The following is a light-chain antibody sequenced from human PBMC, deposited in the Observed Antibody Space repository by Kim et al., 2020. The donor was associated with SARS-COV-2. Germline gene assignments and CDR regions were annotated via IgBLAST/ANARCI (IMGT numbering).Light chain of an antibody. Sequence: DIVMTQSPDSLAVFLGERATINCKSSRSVLYSSNNTNYLAWYQQKPGQAPKLLIYWASTRESGVPDRFSGSGSGTDFTLTISSLQAEDVAVYYCQQSYSTPLTFGGGTKVEIK. J-gene: IGKJ4*01. CDR3: QQSYSTPLT. CDR1: RSVLYSSNNTNY. CDR2: WAS. V-gene: IGKV4-1*01.